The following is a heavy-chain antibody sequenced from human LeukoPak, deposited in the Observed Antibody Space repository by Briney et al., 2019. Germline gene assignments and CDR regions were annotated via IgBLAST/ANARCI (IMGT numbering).Heavy chain of an antibody. CDR1: GGSISSGNYY. Sequence: SETLSLTCTVSGGSISSGNYYWSWIRQHPGKGLEWIGYIYYSGSTYYNPSLESRVTIIVDTSKNQFSLKLSSVTAADTAVYYCARGLSIAVAGYNWFDPWGQGTLVTVSS. J-gene: IGHJ5*02. CDR2: IYYSGST. V-gene: IGHV4-31*03. CDR3: ARGLSIAVAGYNWFDP. D-gene: IGHD6-19*01.